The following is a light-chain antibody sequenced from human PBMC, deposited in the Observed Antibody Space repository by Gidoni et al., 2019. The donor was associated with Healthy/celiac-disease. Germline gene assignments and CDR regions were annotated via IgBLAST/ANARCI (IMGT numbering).Light chain of an antibody. CDR1: QSASTW. CDR3: QQYNLFPLT. CDR2: DAS. V-gene: IGKV1-5*01. Sequence: EIQMTQSPATLSASVGDRVSITCRASQSASTWLAWNQQKPGKVPDLLIYDASNLASGIPSRFSGSGSGTEFTLTISNLQPDDFATYYCQQYNLFPLTFGGGTKVEMK. J-gene: IGKJ4*01.